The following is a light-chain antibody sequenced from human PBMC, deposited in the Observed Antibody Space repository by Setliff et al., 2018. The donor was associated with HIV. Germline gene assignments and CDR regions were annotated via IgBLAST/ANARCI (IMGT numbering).Light chain of an antibody. CDR2: STY. V-gene: IGLV1-44*01. J-gene: IGLJ1*01. Sequence: QSVLTQPPSASGAPGQRVTISYSGSSSNVGDNAVSWYQQLPGTAPKLLIYSTYLRPSGVPARFSGSKSGTSASLAISGLQSEDEADYYCASWDDSLNGYVFGTGTKVTVL. CDR1: SSNVGDNA. CDR3: ASWDDSLNGYV.